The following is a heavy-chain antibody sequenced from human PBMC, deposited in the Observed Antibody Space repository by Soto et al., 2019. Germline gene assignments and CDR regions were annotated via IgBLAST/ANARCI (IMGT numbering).Heavy chain of an antibody. V-gene: IGHV4-59*01. CDR2: IYYSGST. CDR1: GGSISSYY. CDR3: ARSGSDFWSCPNWLDP. Sequence: SETLSLTWTVSGGSISSYYWSWIRQPPGKGLEWIGYIYYSGSTNYNPSLKSRVTISVDTCKNQCSLKLSYVTAADTAVYYCARSGSDFWSCPNWLDPWGQGTLVTVSS. D-gene: IGHD3-3*01. J-gene: IGHJ5*02.